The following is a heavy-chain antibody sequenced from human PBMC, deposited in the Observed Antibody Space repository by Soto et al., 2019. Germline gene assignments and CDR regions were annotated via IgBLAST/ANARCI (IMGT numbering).Heavy chain of an antibody. V-gene: IGHV4-31*03. CDR2: IDYSGST. CDR1: GVSISSGGYY. CDR3: ARGEVYYYDPKVYYYYGMDV. J-gene: IGHJ6*02. D-gene: IGHD3-22*01. Sequence: QVQLQESGPGLVKPSQTLSLTCTVSGVSISSGGYYWSWIRQHPGKGLEWIGYIDYSGSTYYNPSLKSRVTISVDTSKNQFSLKLSSVTAADTAVYYCARGEVYYYDPKVYYYYGMDVWGQGTTVTVSS.